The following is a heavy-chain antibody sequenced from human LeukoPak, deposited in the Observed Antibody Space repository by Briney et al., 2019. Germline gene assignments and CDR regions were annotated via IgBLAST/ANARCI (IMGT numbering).Heavy chain of an antibody. CDR2: IYYSGSN. V-gene: IGHV4-59*01. CDR1: GGSISSYY. CDR3: VSAVGATSYAFDL. D-gene: IGHD1-26*01. Sequence: SETLSLTCTVSGGSISSYYWSWIRQPRGKGLECLRFIYYSGSNSYNPYLKSRVNISVDTSKNQFSLKLSGGTAADTAVYYCVSAVGATSYAFDLWGRGTMVSVS. J-gene: IGHJ3*01.